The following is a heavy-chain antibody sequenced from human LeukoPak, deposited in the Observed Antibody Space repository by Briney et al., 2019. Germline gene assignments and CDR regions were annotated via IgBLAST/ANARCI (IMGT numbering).Heavy chain of an antibody. CDR2: INHSGST. D-gene: IGHD3-3*01. CDR1: GGSFSGYY. Sequence: SETLSLTCAVYGGSFSGYYWSWIRQPPGKGLEWIGEINHSGSTNYNPSLKSRVTISVDTSKNQFSLKLSSVTAADTAVYYCARELVDYDFSSGYYPKYYFDYWGQGTLVTVSS. J-gene: IGHJ4*02. V-gene: IGHV4-34*01. CDR3: ARELVDYDFSSGYYPKYYFDY.